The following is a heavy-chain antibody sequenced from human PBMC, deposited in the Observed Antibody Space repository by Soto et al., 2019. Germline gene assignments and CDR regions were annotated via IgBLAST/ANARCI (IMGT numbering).Heavy chain of an antibody. D-gene: IGHD3-3*01. CDR3: ARDRPGQYYDFWSGEGDAFDI. CDR1: GGSISSYY. CDR2: IYYSGST. V-gene: IGHV4-59*01. Sequence: KPSETLSLTCTVSGGSISSYYWSWIRQPPGKGLEWIGYIYYSGSTNYNPSLKSRVTISVDTSKNQFSLKLSSVTAADTAVYYCARDRPGQYYDFWSGEGDAFDIWGQGTMVTVSS. J-gene: IGHJ3*02.